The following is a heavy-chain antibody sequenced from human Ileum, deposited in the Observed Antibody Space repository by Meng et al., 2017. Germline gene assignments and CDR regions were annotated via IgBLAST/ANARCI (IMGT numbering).Heavy chain of an antibody. CDR1: GFTLTTYW. CDR3: TRDTFGYHDY. V-gene: IGHV3-74*01. D-gene: IGHD6-25*01. CDR2: VNPYGTIT. Sequence: GESLKISCAVSGFTLTTYWMHWVRQAPGKGLMWVSRVNPYGTITNYADSVKGRFTISRDTAKNTLYLQMDSLVADDTAVYYCTRDTFGYHDYWGQGTLDTVSS. J-gene: IGHJ4*02.